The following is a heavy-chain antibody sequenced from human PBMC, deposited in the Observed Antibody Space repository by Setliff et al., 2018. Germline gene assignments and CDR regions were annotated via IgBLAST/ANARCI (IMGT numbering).Heavy chain of an antibody. Sequence: KASETLSLTCTVSGGSISGYYWSWIRQPPGKELEWIGYIYYTGTTNYNPSLKSRVTISVDTSKNQFSLKLSSVTAADTALYYCAKADEGPRRASGSYYPLLRFDPWGQGTLVTVSS. CDR2: IYYTGTT. CDR1: GGSISGYY. D-gene: IGHD3-10*01. CDR3: AKADEGPRRASGSYYPLLRFDP. J-gene: IGHJ5*02. V-gene: IGHV4-59*01.